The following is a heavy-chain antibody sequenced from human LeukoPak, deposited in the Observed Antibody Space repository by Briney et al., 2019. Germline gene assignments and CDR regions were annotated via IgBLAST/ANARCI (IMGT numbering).Heavy chain of an antibody. Sequence: GGSLRLSCAASGFTFSSYAMKWVRQAPGKGLEWVSAISRTSAYIYYSDSVKGRFTISRDNAKNSVYLQIDSLRAEDTAVYYCARDERRYCSDSSCYPGDYWGQRTLVTVSS. CDR2: ISRTSAYI. V-gene: IGHV3-21*01. CDR1: GFTFSSYA. D-gene: IGHD2-2*01. CDR3: ARDERRYCSDSSCYPGDY. J-gene: IGHJ4*02.